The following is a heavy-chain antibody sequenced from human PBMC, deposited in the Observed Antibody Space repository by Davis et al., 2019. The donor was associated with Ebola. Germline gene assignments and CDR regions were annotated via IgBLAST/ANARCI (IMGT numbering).Heavy chain of an antibody. D-gene: IGHD5-24*01. CDR3: ARGTDGYNPGGYFDS. J-gene: IGHJ4*02. V-gene: IGHV5-51*01. CDR1: GYTFANYW. CDR2: IFPGDSAT. Sequence: GESLKTSCKTSGYTFANYWIVWVRQTPGKGLECVGIIFPGDSATRYSPSFHGQVTISADKSINTAALQWTSLKASDTAIYYGARGTDGYNPGGYFDSWGQGTLVTVSS.